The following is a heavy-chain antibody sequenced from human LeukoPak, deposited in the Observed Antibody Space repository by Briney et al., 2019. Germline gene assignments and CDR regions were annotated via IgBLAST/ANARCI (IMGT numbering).Heavy chain of an antibody. CDR1: GFTFSTYA. Sequence: GGSLRLSCAASGFTFSTYAMDWVRQAPGKGLEWVSGISGSGGTTYYADSVQGRFTISRDNSKKTVFLQMNSLRAEDTAVYYCAKGDAVTAIFPLDYWGQGTLVIVSS. V-gene: IGHV3-23*01. D-gene: IGHD2-21*02. CDR3: AKGDAVTAIFPLDY. J-gene: IGHJ4*02. CDR2: ISGSGGTT.